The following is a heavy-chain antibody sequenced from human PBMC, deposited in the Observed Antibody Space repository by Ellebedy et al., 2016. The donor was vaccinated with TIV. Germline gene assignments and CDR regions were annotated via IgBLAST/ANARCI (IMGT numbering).Heavy chain of an antibody. CDR3: ATIAAAGTAY. V-gene: IGHV4-4*07. CDR1: GGSISSYY. D-gene: IGHD6-13*01. Sequence: SETLSLXCTVSGGSISSYYWSWIRQPAGKGLEWIGRIYTSGSTNYNPSLKSRVTMSVDTSKNQFSLKLSSVAAADTAVYYCATIAAAGTAYWGQGTLVTVSS. J-gene: IGHJ4*02. CDR2: IYTSGST.